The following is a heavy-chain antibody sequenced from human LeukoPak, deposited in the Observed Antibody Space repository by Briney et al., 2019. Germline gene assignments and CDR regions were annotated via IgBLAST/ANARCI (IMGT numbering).Heavy chain of an antibody. D-gene: IGHD5-18*01. CDR3: AKSHGYSYGFDY. Sequence: GGSLRLSCAASGFTFSNYGLHWVRQTPGKGLEWVAVISYDASNKYYADSVKGRFTISRDNSKNTLYLQMNSLRAEDTAVYYCAKSHGYSYGFDYWGQGTLVTVSS. J-gene: IGHJ4*02. CDR1: GFTFSNYG. V-gene: IGHV3-30*18. CDR2: ISYDASNK.